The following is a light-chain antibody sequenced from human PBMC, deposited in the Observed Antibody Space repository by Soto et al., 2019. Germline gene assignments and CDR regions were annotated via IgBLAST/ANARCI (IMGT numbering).Light chain of an antibody. J-gene: IGKJ1*01. CDR2: GAS. CDR1: QSVSSK. CDR3: QQYNNWPRT. V-gene: IGKV3-15*01. Sequence: EVEMTQSPTTLSVSPGERATLSCRASQSVSSKLAWYQQKPGQAPRLLIYGASTRAAGIPARFSGSGSGMEVTLTISSLQSEDFAVYYCQQYNNWPRTFGQGTKVDIK.